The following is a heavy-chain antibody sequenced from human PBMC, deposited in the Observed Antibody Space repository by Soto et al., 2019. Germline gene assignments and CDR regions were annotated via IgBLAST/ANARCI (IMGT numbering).Heavy chain of an antibody. CDR2: ISSTGNSI. Sequence: EVQLVESGGGLVQPGGSLRLSCAASGFTFSGYSMSWVRQPPGKGLEWVSYISSTGNSIQYADSAKGRFTITRDNARNSLSLQMNSLRAEDTAVYYCARITAYGDDASAVFKDWGQGTLVAVSS. CDR1: GFTFSGYS. CDR3: ARITAYGDDASAVFKD. D-gene: IGHD4-17*01. V-gene: IGHV3-48*01. J-gene: IGHJ1*01.